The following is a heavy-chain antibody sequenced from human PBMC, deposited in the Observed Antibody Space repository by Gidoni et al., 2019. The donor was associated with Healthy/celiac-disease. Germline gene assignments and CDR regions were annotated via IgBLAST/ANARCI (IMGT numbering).Heavy chain of an antibody. CDR1: GFTFAEYA. CDR3: AKDIRGYGSGSYPGFDY. Sequence: EVQLVESGGGWVEPGRSLRLSCAASGFTFAEYAMHWVRQATGKGLEWVSGISLTSCSIGYADSVKCRFTISRDNAKNSLYLQMNSLRAEDTALYYCAKDIRGYGSGSYPGFDYWGQGTLVTVSS. V-gene: IGHV3-9*01. D-gene: IGHD3-10*01. J-gene: IGHJ4*02. CDR2: ISLTSCSI.